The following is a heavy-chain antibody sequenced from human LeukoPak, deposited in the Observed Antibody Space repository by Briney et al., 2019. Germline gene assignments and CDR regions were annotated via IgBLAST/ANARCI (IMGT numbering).Heavy chain of an antibody. V-gene: IGHV3-74*01. CDR1: GFTFSSYW. D-gene: IGHD1-26*01. Sequence: RGSLSPSSEASGFTFSSYWTNWVRQGPGKGLAWVSCINTDGNSTSYADSVKGRFTISRDNGKNTLYMQMNSLRAEDTAVYYCARGVGAIHYWGQGNLVTVSS. J-gene: IGHJ4*02. CDR2: INTDGNST. CDR3: ARGVGAIHY.